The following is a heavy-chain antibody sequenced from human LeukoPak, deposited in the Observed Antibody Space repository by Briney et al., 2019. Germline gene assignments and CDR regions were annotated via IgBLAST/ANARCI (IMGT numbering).Heavy chain of an antibody. CDR3: ASGGTSPNWFDP. Sequence: SETLSLTCAVYGGSFSGCYWSWIRQPPGKGLEWIGEINHSGSTNYNPSLKSRVTISVDTSKNQFSLKLSSVTAADTAVYYCASGGTSPNWFDPWGQGTLVTVSS. CDR2: INHSGST. CDR1: GGSFSGCY. V-gene: IGHV4-34*01. D-gene: IGHD2-2*01. J-gene: IGHJ5*02.